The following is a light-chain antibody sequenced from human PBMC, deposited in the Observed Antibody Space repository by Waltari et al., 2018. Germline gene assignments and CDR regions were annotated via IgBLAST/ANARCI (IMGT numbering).Light chain of an antibody. CDR2: KAS. CDR1: QGISSW. V-gene: IGKV1-5*01. J-gene: IGKJ2*01. CDR3: QQYNSVPYN. Sequence: DIQMTQSPAYLPASIGDRVTVTCRASQGISSWLAWYQQKPGQPPKLLIYKASILEGGIPSRFSGSGSGTDFTLTISSLQPEDFGIYYCQQYNSVPYNFGQGTKVDIK.